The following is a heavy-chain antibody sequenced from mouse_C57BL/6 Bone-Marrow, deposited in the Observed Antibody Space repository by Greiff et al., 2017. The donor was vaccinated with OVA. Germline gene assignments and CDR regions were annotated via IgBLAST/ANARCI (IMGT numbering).Heavy chain of an antibody. D-gene: IGHD4-1*01. CDR1: GFTFSDYY. CDR2: ISNGGGST. Sequence: EVMLVESGGGLVQPGGSLKLSCAASGFTFSDYYMYWVRQTPEKRLEWVAYISNGGGSTYYPDTVKGRFTISRDNAKNTLYLQLSRLKSEDTAMYYCARHSGTSMDYWGQGTSVTVSS. CDR3: ARHSGTSMDY. J-gene: IGHJ4*01. V-gene: IGHV5-12*01.